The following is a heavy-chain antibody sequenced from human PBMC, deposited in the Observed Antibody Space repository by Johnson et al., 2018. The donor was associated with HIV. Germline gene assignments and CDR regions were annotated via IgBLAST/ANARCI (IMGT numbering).Heavy chain of an antibody. V-gene: IGHV3-7*01. D-gene: IGHD6-6*01. CDR3: ARVRRQLVRLSAFDI. CDR2: IKQDGSEK. Sequence: VQLVESGGGVVQPGRSLRLSCAASGFTFSSYAMHWVRQAPGKGLEWVANIKQDGSEKYYVDSVKGRFTISRDNAKNSLYLQMNSLRAEDTAVYFCARVRRQLVRLSAFDIWGQGTLVTVSS. CDR1: GFTFSSYA. J-gene: IGHJ3*02.